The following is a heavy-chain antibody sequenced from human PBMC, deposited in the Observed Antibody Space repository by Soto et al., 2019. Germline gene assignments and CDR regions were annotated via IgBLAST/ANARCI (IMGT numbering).Heavy chain of an antibody. V-gene: IGHV3-33*08. CDR1: GFIFSNNG. CDR3: ARDWDYYDSSGYPGRFDY. J-gene: IGHJ4*02. Sequence: GGSLRLSCIGSGFIFSNNGMHWVRQTPGKGLEWVAFMSCDGSDTFYADSVKGRFTISRDKAKNSLFLQMNSLRAEDTAVYYCARDWDYYDSSGYPGRFDYWGQGTLVTVSS. CDR2: MSCDGSDT. D-gene: IGHD3-22*01.